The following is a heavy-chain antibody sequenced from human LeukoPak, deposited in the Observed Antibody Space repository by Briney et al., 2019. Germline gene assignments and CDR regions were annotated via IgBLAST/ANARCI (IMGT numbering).Heavy chain of an antibody. D-gene: IGHD4-17*01. V-gene: IGHV4-59*01. CDR2: INYSGST. CDR3: ARDPHYGDILNDPFDI. CDR1: GGSISRYF. J-gene: IGHJ3*02. Sequence: SPSETLSLTCTVSGGSISRYFWSWLRQPPGKGLEWIGCINYSGSTKYSPSLKSRATISVDTSKNQFSLKLSSVTAADTAVYYCARDPHYGDILNDPFDIWGQGTMVAVSS.